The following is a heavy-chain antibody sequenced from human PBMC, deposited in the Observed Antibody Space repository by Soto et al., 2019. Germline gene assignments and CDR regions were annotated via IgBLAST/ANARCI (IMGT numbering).Heavy chain of an antibody. J-gene: IGHJ6*04. CDR2: ISYDGSNT. Sequence: QVQLVESGGGVVQPGRSLRLSCAASGFTFSSYAMHWVRQAPGKGLEWVAVISYDGSNTYYADSVKGRFTISRDNFKNGLYLQMKSLRAADTAVYYCARVLGAYCSSGRYYYGMDVWGKGPTVTVSS. D-gene: IGHD6-13*01. CDR3: ARVLGAYCSSGRYYYGMDV. CDR1: GFTFSSYA. V-gene: IGHV3-30-3*01.